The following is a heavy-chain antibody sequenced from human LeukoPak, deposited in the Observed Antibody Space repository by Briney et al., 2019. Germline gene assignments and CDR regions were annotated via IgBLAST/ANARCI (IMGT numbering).Heavy chain of an antibody. Sequence: SETLSLTCTVSGDSFSSGYWSWIRQPPGKGLEWIGYTSYSDSTRYSPSLKSRVTMSIDTSMNQFSLKVTSVTAADTAVYCCARGSSRFDCWGQGTLVTVSS. CDR1: GDSFSSGY. J-gene: IGHJ4*02. V-gene: IGHV4-59*01. CDR3: ARGSSRFDC. CDR2: TSYSDST. D-gene: IGHD6-13*01.